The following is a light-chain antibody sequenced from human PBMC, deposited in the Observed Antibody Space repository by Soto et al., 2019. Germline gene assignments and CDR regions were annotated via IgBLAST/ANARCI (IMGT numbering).Light chain of an antibody. J-gene: IGLJ1*01. CDR2: EGS. V-gene: IGLV2-14*02. CDR1: SSDVGGYNL. CDR3: TSYTRSTIYV. Sequence: QSVLTQPASVSGSPGQSITISCTGTSSDVGGYNLVSWYQQHPGTAPKLMIFEGSKRPSGVSNRFSGSKSGNTASLTISGLQAEDEADYYCTSYTRSTIYVFGTGTKVTVL.